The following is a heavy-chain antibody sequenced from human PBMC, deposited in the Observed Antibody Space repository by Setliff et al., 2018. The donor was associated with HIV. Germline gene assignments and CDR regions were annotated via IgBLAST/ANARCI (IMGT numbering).Heavy chain of an antibody. J-gene: IGHJ5*02. D-gene: IGHD3-22*01. CDR2: ISPDIGDT. CDR1: GYSFTGHY. CDR3: ARGADHFDTSGYYSFFDP. V-gene: IGHV1-2*06. Sequence: ASVKVSCKASGYSFTGHYIHWVRQAPGQGLEWMGRISPDIGDTNYAQMFHGRVTMTRDTSISTAYMELSSLKSDDTAVYYCARGADHFDTSGYYSFFDPWGQGTLVTVSS.